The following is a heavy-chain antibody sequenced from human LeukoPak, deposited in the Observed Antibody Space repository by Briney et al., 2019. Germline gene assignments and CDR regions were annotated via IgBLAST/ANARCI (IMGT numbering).Heavy chain of an antibody. CDR1: GGSISSYY. D-gene: IGHD2-2*01. Sequence: SETLSLTCTVSGGSISSYYWSWIRQPPGKGLEWIGYIYYSGSTNYNPSLKSRVTISVDTSKKQFSLKLSPVTAADTAVYYCAKAGGVYCSSTSCYVSWGQGTLVTVSS. CDR3: AKAGGVYCSSTSCYVS. CDR2: IYYSGST. V-gene: IGHV4-59*01. J-gene: IGHJ4*02.